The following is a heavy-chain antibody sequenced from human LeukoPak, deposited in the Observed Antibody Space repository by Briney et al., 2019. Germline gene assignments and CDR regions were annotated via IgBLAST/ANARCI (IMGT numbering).Heavy chain of an antibody. V-gene: IGHV4-31*03. D-gene: IGHD5-18*01. CDR1: DDSISNGIYY. CDR2: IYGSGST. Sequence: SETLSLTCTVSDDSISNGIYYWSWMRQHPGEGLEWIGYIYGSGSTKYKPSLNSRVTISVDTSKKQFSLKLSSVTVADTAVYYCARATEGYPFVYWGPGILVTVSS. J-gene: IGHJ4*02. CDR3: ARATEGYPFVY.